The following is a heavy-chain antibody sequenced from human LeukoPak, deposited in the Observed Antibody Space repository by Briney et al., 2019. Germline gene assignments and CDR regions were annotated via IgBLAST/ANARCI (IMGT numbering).Heavy chain of an antibody. D-gene: IGHD1-1*01. V-gene: IGHV4-34*01. CDR2: INHRGDT. J-gene: IGHJ4*03. CDR1: GESFSAYY. Sequence: SGTLSLTCAVYGESFSAYYWSWTRQSPGKGLEWIAEINHRGDTNYNPSVKSRVTISIDPSKNQFSLKVRSLTAADTAVYYCARGPTISETGYFDFWGQGTLVTVSS. CDR3: ARGPTISETGYFDF.